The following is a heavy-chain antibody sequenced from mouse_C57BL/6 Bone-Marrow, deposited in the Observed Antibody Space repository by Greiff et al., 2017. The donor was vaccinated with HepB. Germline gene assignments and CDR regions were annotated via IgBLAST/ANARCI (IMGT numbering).Heavy chain of an antibody. Sequence: VQLQQSGAELARPGASVKLSCKASGYTFTSYGISWVKQRTGQGLEWIGEIYPRSGNTYYNEKFKGKATLTADKSSSTAYLELRSLTSEDSAVYFCARCSPSYDTMDYWGQGTSVTVSS. D-gene: IGHD2-3*01. CDR3: ARCSPSYDTMDY. V-gene: IGHV1-81*01. CDR2: IYPRSGNT. J-gene: IGHJ4*01. CDR1: GYTFTSYG.